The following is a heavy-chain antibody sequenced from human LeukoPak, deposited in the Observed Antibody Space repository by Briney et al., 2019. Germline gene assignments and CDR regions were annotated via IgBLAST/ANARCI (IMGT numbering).Heavy chain of an antibody. Sequence: GGSLRLSCAGSGFTFSNYWMSWVRQAPGKGLEWVANIKQDGSEKYYVDSVKGRFTISRDNAKNSLYLQMNSLRAEDTAVYYCARASPNTVTTLQYFDYWGQGTLVTVSS. D-gene: IGHD4-17*01. CDR1: GFTFSNYW. CDR2: IKQDGSEK. V-gene: IGHV3-7*01. CDR3: ARASPNTVTTLQYFDY. J-gene: IGHJ4*02.